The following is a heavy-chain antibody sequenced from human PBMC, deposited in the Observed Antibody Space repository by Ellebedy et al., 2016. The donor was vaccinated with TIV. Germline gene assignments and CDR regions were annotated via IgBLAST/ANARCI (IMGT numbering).Heavy chain of an antibody. CDR3: ASHSFDYGDYGWFDP. CDR2: INPSGGST. Sequence: AASVKVSCKASGYTFTSSYMHWVRQAPGQGLEWMGIINPSGGSTNYAQKFQGRVTITADKSTSTAYMELSSLRSEDTAVYYCASHSFDYGDYGWFDPWGQGTLVTVSS. CDR1: GYTFTSSY. V-gene: IGHV1-46*01. J-gene: IGHJ5*02. D-gene: IGHD4-17*01.